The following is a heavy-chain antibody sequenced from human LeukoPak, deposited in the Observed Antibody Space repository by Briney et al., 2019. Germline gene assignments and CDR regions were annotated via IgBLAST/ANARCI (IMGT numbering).Heavy chain of an antibody. CDR2: IYSGGST. CDR3: ARAQYYYDSSGYYYPYYFDN. J-gene: IGHJ4*02. CDR1: DFTVSSNF. Sequence: GGSLRLSCAASDFTVSSNFMSWVRQAPGKGLEWVSIIYSGGSTYYADSVKGRFTISRDNSKNTLYLQMNSLRAEDTAVYYCARAQYYYDSSGYYYPYYFDNWGQGTLVTVSS. D-gene: IGHD3-22*01. V-gene: IGHV3-53*01.